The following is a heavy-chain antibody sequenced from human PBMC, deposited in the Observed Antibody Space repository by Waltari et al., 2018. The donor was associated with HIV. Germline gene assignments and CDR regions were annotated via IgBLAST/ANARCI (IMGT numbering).Heavy chain of an antibody. CDR1: GNNFAGYW. Sequence: EEKLVQSGAEVTEHGESLKISCKSLGNNFAGYWVGWVRQMPGKGLEWMGVIYPGDSDAVYSPSFQGRVIMSTDSSISTVYLQWSSLRASDTAMYYCARRKGDYRTAFDIWGQGTMVTASS. CDR2: IYPGDSDA. J-gene: IGHJ3*02. V-gene: IGHV5-51*01. CDR3: ARRKGDYRTAFDI. D-gene: IGHD4-17*01.